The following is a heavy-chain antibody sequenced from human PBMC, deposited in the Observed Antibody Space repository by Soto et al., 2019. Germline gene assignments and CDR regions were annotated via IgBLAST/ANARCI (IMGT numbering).Heavy chain of an antibody. CDR3: ARGRTVLLWFGGQGDWFDP. CDR1: GGSFSGYY. CDR2: IKHSGST. V-gene: IGHV4-34*01. Sequence: QVQLQQWGAGLLKPSETLSLTCAVYGGSFSGYYWCWIRQPPGKGLEWIGEIKHSGSTNYTPSLKGRVTISVDTSKNQFSLKLSSVTAADTAVYYCARGRTVLLWFGGQGDWFDPWGQGTLVTVSS. D-gene: IGHD3-10*01. J-gene: IGHJ5*02.